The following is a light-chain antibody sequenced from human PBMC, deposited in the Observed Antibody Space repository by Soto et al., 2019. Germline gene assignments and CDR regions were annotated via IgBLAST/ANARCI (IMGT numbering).Light chain of an antibody. J-gene: IGKJ1*01. CDR3: QQYNDYAWT. Sequence: IQMTQSPSTLSASVGDRVAITCRASQSIGIWLAWYQKKPGKAPRFLIYKASTLQTGVPSRFSGSGSGTEFTLTISRLQPEDFATYSCQQYNDYAWTFGQGTKVEIK. CDR2: KAS. V-gene: IGKV1-5*03. CDR1: QSIGIW.